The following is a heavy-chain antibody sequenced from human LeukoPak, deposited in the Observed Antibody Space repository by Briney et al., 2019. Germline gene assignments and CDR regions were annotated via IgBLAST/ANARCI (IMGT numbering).Heavy chain of an antibody. D-gene: IGHD3-22*01. CDR1: GYTFTGYY. V-gene: IGHV1-2*02. J-gene: IGHJ4*02. CDR2: INPNSGGT. CDR3: ARADYDSSGGFDY. Sequence: EASVKVSCKASGYTFTGYYMHWVRQAPGQGLEWMGWINPNSGGTNYAQKFQGRVTMTRDTSISTAYMELSRLRSDDTAVYYCARADYDSSGGFDYWGQGTLVTVSS.